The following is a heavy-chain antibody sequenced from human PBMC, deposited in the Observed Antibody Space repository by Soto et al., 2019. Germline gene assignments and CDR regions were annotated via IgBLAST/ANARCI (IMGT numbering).Heavy chain of an antibody. D-gene: IGHD2-8*02. CDR2: IYPGDSDT. CDR1: GYAFSSYW. CDR3: ARGYCTATICDPWFDP. J-gene: IGHJ5*02. Sequence: ESLKISCQGSGYAFSSYWIAWVRQMPGKGLEWMGIIYPGDSDTRYSPSFQGQVTISVDKSITTAYLQWSSLKASDTAMYYCARGYCTATICDPWFDPWGQGTLVTASS. V-gene: IGHV5-51*01.